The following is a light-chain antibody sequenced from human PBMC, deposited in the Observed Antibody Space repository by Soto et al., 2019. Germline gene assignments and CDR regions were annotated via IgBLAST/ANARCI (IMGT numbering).Light chain of an antibody. Sequence: QSVLTQPPSASGTPGQRVTISCSGSSSNIGSNTVNWYQQLPGTAPKLLIYSNNQRPSGVPDRFSGSKSGTSASLAIRGLQSEDDADYYWAAWDDSLNGWVFGGGTKLTVL. CDR2: SNN. V-gene: IGLV1-44*01. CDR1: SSNIGSNT. J-gene: IGLJ3*02. CDR3: AAWDDSLNGWV.